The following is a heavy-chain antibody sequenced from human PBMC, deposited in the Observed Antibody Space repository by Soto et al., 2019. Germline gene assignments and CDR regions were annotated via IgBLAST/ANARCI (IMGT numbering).Heavy chain of an antibody. Sequence: QVQLQESGPGLVKPSVTLSLTCTVSGGSIINYYWTWIRQPAGKGLEWVGRIYSSGSANYNPSLKSRLTMSVDTSKNQFSLKLTSVTAADTALYYCARQTTYSSSWFDYWGHGTLVTVSS. J-gene: IGHJ5*01. V-gene: IGHV4-4*07. CDR3: ARQTTYSSSWFDY. D-gene: IGHD6-13*01. CDR2: IYSSGSA. CDR1: GGSIINYY.